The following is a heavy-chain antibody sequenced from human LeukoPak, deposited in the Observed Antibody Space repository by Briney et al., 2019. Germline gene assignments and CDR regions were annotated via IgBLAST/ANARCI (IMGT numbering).Heavy chain of an antibody. CDR2: ISNEGAT. J-gene: IGHJ3*02. CDR3: ARDRRNSGDAFDI. V-gene: IGHV3-53*01. Sequence: GGSLRLSCAASGFSVSASYMSWVRQAPGKGLESVSVISNEGATYYADSVKGRFTISRDNAKNTLNLQMNSLRAEDTAVYYCARDRRNSGDAFDIWGQGTMVTVSS. CDR1: GFSVSASY. D-gene: IGHD1-14*01.